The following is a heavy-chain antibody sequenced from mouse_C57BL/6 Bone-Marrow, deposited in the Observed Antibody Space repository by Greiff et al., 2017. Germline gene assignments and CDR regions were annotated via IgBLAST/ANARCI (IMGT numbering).Heavy chain of an antibody. D-gene: IGHD2-3*01. CDR2: IDPETGGT. J-gene: IGHJ4*01. V-gene: IGHV1-15*01. CDR1: GYTFTDYE. CDR3: TRDGGWLRIYYAMDY. Sequence: VQVVESGAELVRPGASVTLSCKASGYTFTDYEMHWVKQTPVHGLEWIGAIDPETGGTAYNQKFKGKAILTADKSSSTAYMELRSLTSEDSAVYYCTRDGGWLRIYYAMDYWGQGTSVTVSS.